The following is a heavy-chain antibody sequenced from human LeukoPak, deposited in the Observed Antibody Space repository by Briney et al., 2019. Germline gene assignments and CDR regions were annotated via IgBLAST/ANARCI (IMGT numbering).Heavy chain of an antibody. CDR1: GGTFSSYA. CDR3: ARDLAARGNYYYYYMDV. J-gene: IGHJ6*03. Sequence: VASVKVSCKASGGTFSSYAISWVRQAPGQGLEWMGGIIPIFGTANYAQKFQGRVTITADESTSTAYMELSSLRSEDTAVYYCARDLAARGNYYYYYMDVWGKGTTVTVSS. D-gene: IGHD6-6*01. CDR2: IIPIFGTA. V-gene: IGHV1-69*13.